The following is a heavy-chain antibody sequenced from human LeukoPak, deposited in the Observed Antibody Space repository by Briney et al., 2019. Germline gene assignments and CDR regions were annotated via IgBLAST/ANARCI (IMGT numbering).Heavy chain of an antibody. CDR2: IYYSGTT. V-gene: IGHV4-59*01. CDR1: GDSISTYY. CDR3: AREGNDCSSTSCFRRHFDY. D-gene: IGHD2-2*01. J-gene: IGHJ4*02. Sequence: SETLSLTCTVSGDSISTYYWSCIREPPGEGLVWIGYIYYSGTTDYNPSLKSRVTISVDTSKNQFSLKLSSVTAADTAVYYCAREGNDCSSTSCFRRHFDYGGQGTLVTVSS.